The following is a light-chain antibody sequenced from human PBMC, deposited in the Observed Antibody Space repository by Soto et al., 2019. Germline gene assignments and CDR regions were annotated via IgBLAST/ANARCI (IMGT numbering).Light chain of an antibody. V-gene: IGLV2-14*01. CDR3: SSYTSATTYV. Sequence: QSVLTQPASVSGSPGQPITISCTGTSSDVGAYNYDSWYQQYPGEAPKVIIYDVSHRPAGVSNRFSGSKSGNTASLTISGLQTQDEADYYCSSYTSATTYVFGTGAKVTVL. J-gene: IGLJ1*01. CDR1: SSDVGAYNY. CDR2: DVS.